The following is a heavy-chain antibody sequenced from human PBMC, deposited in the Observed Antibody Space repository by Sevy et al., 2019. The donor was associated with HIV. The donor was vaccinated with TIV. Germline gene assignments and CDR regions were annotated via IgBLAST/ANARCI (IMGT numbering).Heavy chain of an antibody. CDR1: GFTFSDYY. V-gene: IGHV3-11*01. CDR2: ISSSSSTI. CDR3: ARFGGRSSGYYAFDI. Sequence: GGSQRLSCAASGFTFSDYYMSWIRQAPGKGLEWVSYISSSSSTIYYADSVKGRFTISRDNAKNSLYLQMNSLRAEDTAVYYCARFGGRSSGYYAFDIWGQGTMVTVSS. J-gene: IGHJ3*02. D-gene: IGHD3-22*01.